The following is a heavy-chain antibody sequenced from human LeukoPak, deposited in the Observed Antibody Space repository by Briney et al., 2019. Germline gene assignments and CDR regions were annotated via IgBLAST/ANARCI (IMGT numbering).Heavy chain of an antibody. CDR2: ISSSSSYI. Sequence: GGSLRLSCAASGFTFSSYSMNWVRQAPGKGLEWVSSISSSSSYIYYADSVKARFTISRDNAKNSLYLQMNSLRAEDTAVYYCARSIVGATGIDYWGQGTLVTVSS. D-gene: IGHD1-26*01. CDR3: ARSIVGATGIDY. CDR1: GFTFSSYS. J-gene: IGHJ4*02. V-gene: IGHV3-21*01.